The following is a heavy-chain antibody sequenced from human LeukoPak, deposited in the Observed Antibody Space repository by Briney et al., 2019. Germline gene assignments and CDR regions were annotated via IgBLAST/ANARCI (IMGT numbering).Heavy chain of an antibody. CDR2: INQYGSGK. D-gene: IGHD6-13*01. CDR1: GFPFSTYW. J-gene: IGHJ4*02. CDR3: VRGSSSYNRVFDY. V-gene: IGHV3-7*01. Sequence: RSGGSLRLSCAASGFPFSTYWMSWVRQAPGKGLEWVANINQYGSGKYYVDSVKGRFTISRDNAKNSLYLQMNSLRAEDTAVYYCVRGSSSYNRVFDYWGQGTLVTVSS.